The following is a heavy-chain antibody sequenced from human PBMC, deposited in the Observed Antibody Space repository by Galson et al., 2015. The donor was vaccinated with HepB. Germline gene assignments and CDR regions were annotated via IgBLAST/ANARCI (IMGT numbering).Heavy chain of an antibody. D-gene: IGHD2/OR15-2a*01. Sequence: SLRLSCAGSGFSFVRYSMNWVRQAPGKGLEWISYISPGGTRYYADSVKGRFTISRDNGKSSLYLHMNNLRADDTAVYFCVKNPASDYFYNMEGQGQGTTVIVSS. J-gene: IGHJ6*03. CDR2: ISPGGTR. CDR1: GFSFVRYS. CDR3: VKNPASDYFYNMEG. V-gene: IGHV3-48*01.